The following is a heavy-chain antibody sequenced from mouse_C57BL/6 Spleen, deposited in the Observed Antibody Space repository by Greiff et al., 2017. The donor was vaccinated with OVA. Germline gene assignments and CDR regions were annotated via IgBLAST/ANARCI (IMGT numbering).Heavy chain of an antibody. Sequence: EVQLQQSGPDLVKPGASVKISCKASGYSFTDYNMNWVKQGNGKSLEWIGVINPNYGTTSYNQKFKGKATLPVDHSSTTAYMQLNMLTTKDSSEYYCARCLDTIYYGYLYYAMDDWGKGTSVTVSS. V-gene: IGHV1-39*01. D-gene: IGHD2-2*01. CDR1: GYSFTDYN. J-gene: IGHJ4*01. CDR2: INPNYGTT. CDR3: ARCLDTIYYGYLYYAMDD.